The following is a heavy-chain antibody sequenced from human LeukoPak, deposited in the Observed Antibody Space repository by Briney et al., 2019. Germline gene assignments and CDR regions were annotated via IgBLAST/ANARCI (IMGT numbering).Heavy chain of an antibody. V-gene: IGHV4-34*01. D-gene: IGHD6-13*01. CDR3: ARRGLYSSSWYGY. CDR1: GGSINGYY. Sequence: SETLSLTCIVSGGSINGYYWSWIGQPPGKGLEWIGEINHSGSTNYNPSLKSRVTISVDTSKNQFSLKLSSVTAADTAVYYCARRGLYSSSWYGYWGQGTLVTVSS. J-gene: IGHJ4*02. CDR2: INHSGST.